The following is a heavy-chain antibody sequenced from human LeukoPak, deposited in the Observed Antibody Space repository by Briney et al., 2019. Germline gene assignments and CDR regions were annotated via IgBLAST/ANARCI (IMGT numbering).Heavy chain of an antibody. CDR1: GYTFTSYG. CDR2: ISAYNGNT. Sequence: GASVKVSCKASGYTFTSYGISWVRQAPGQGLEWMGWISAYNGNTNYAQKPQGRVTMTTDTSTSTAYMELRSLRSDDTAVYYCARDEEGYCSGGSCHNWFEPWGQGTLVSVSS. J-gene: IGHJ5*02. V-gene: IGHV1-18*01. CDR3: ARDEEGYCSGGSCHNWFEP. D-gene: IGHD2-15*01.